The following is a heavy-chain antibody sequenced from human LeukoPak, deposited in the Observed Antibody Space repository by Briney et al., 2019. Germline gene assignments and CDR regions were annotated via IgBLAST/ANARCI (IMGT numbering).Heavy chain of an antibody. V-gene: IGHV4-61*02. Sequence: SETLSLTCTVSGGSISSGSYYWRWIRQPAGKGLEWIGRIYTSGSTNYNPSLKSRVTISVDTSKNQFSLKLSSVTAADTAVYYCARGWGSGFWFDPWGQGTLVTVSS. D-gene: IGHD6-19*01. CDR1: GGSISSGSYY. J-gene: IGHJ5*02. CDR3: ARGWGSGFWFDP. CDR2: IYTSGST.